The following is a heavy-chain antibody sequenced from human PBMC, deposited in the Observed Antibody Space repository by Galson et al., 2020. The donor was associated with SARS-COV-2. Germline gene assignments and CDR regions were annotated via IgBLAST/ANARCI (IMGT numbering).Heavy chain of an antibody. CDR2: ISYDGSTK. CDR3: ARTTYTVVTQGGFDY. V-gene: IGHV3-30*04. Sequence: GGSLRLSCAASGFTFSSYAMHWVRQAPGKGLEWVAVISYDGSTKYYADSVKGRFTISRDTSKNTLYLQMSSLSPEDTAVYYCARTTYTVVTQGGFDYWGQGTLATVSS. J-gene: IGHJ4*02. CDR1: GFTFSSYA. D-gene: IGHD2-21*02.